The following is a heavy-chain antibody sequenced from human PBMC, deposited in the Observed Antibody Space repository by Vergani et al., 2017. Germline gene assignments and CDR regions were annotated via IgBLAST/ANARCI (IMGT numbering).Heavy chain of an antibody. D-gene: IGHD3-22*01. CDR3: VDSSGYWFDP. J-gene: IGHJ5*02. V-gene: IGHV1-24*01. CDR2: LDAEDGKR. Sequence: QVQVVQSGAEVKKPGASVKVSCKVSGYTVSELSVHWVRQAPGKGLEWMGGLDAEDGKRIYAKKFQGRVTMNEDTSTGTAYMELRSLSSDDTAVYYCVDSSGYWFDPWGQGTLVTVSS. CDR1: GYTVSELS.